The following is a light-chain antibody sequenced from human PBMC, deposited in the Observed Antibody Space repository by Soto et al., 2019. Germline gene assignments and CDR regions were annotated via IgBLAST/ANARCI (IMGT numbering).Light chain of an antibody. Sequence: DVQMTQSPSSLSASVGDRVTITCRASQGIAPYLAWFQQKPGKVPKLLIYAASTLQSGVPSRFSGSGSGADFTLTISSLQPEDVGTYYCQKYNSAPLTFGGGTKAEIK. CDR2: AAS. J-gene: IGKJ4*01. CDR1: QGIAPY. CDR3: QKYNSAPLT. V-gene: IGKV1-27*01.